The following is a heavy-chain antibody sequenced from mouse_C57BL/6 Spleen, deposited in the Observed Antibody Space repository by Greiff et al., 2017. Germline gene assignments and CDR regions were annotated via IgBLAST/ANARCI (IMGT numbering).Heavy chain of an antibody. CDR3: ARRTGSSYDYFDY. CDR2: IYPGSGST. Sequence: QVQLQQSGAELVKPGASVKMSCKASGYTFTSYWITWVKQRPGQGLEWIGDIYPGSGSTNYNEKFKSKATLTVDTSSSTAYMQLSSLTSEDSAFYYCARRTGSSYDYFDYWGQGTTLTVSS. V-gene: IGHV1-55*01. CDR1: GYTFTSYW. D-gene: IGHD1-1*01. J-gene: IGHJ2*01.